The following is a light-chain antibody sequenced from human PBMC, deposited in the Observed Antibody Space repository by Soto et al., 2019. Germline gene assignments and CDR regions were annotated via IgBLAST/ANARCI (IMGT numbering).Light chain of an antibody. CDR1: QTISSW. CDR3: QHHNRYSEA. J-gene: IGKJ1*01. V-gene: IGKV1-5*03. Sequence: DLPMTQSPSTLSGSVXDRVTITCRASQTISSWLAWYQQKPGKAPKLLIYKASTLKSGVPSRFSGSGSGTEFTLTISSLQPDDFATYYCQHHNRYSEAFGQGTKVDIK. CDR2: KAS.